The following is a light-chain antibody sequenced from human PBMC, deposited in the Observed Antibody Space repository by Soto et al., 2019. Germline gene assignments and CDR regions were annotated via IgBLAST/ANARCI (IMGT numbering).Light chain of an antibody. CDR1: QSISTY. CDR2: AAS. J-gene: IGKJ1*01. V-gene: IGKV1-39*01. Sequence: DIQMTQSPSSLSASVGGRVTITCRPSQSISTYLNWYQQKPGKAPNLLIYAASTLQSGVPSRFSASGSGTDFTLTISSLQPEDFATYYCQQSYGSPWTFGQGTKVEIK. CDR3: QQSYGSPWT.